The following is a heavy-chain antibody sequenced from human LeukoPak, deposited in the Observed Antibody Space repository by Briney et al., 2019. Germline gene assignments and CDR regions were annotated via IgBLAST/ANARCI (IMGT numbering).Heavy chain of an antibody. V-gene: IGHV1-46*01. CDR1: GYTFTSYY. D-gene: IGHD6-19*01. CDR3: AREGWLGYSSGWYEKYYFDY. J-gene: IGHJ4*02. CDR2: INPSGGST. Sequence: GASVKVSCKASGYTFTSYYMHWVRQAPGQGLEWMGIINPSGGSTSYAQKFQGRVTMTRDTPTSTVYMELSSLRSEDTAVYYSAREGWLGYSSGWYEKYYFDYWGQGTLVTVSS.